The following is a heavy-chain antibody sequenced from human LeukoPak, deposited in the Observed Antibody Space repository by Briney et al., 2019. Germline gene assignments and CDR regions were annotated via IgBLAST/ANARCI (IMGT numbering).Heavy chain of an antibody. CDR1: GFTFSNYA. Sequence: PGGSLRLSCAASGFTFSNYAMSWVRQAPGKGLEWVSVISGSGDRTYYADAVKGRFTISRDNSKNTLYLQMNSLRAEDTAVYYCAASGSYYLNWFDPWGQGTLVTVPS. D-gene: IGHD3-10*01. CDR3: AASGSYYLNWFDP. CDR2: ISGSGDRT. J-gene: IGHJ5*02. V-gene: IGHV3-23*01.